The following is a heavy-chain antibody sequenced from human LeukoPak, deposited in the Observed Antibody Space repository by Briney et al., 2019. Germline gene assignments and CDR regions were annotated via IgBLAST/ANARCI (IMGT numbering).Heavy chain of an antibody. V-gene: IGHV3-33*08. CDR2: IWYDGTNK. D-gene: IGHD3-10*01. Sequence: PGGSLRLSCAASGFTFSSYGMHWVRQAPGKGLEWVSFIWYDGTNKYFADSVKGRFTMSRDNSKNTFYLQMNSVRAEDTAVYYCARHYFGSGSSYAFDIWGQGTMVTVSS. J-gene: IGHJ3*02. CDR3: ARHYFGSGSSYAFDI. CDR1: GFTFSSYG.